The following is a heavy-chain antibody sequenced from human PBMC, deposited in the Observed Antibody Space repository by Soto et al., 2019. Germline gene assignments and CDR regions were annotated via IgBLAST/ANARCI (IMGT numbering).Heavy chain of an antibody. J-gene: IGHJ6*02. CDR2: IIPILGIP. CDR1: GGTFSTYT. D-gene: IGHD1-26*01. CDR3: ARLRDSDGMDV. Sequence: QVQLVQSGAEVKKPGSSVKVSCKASGGTFSTYTITWVRQAPGQGLEWMGRIIPILGIPNYAQKFQGRVTXTXXKSTSTAYRELSSLRAEATAVYYCARLRDSDGMDVWGQGTTVTVSS. V-gene: IGHV1-69*02.